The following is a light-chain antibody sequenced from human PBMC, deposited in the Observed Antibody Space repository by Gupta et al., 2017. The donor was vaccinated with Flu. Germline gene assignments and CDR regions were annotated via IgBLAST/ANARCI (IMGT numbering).Light chain of an antibody. CDR2: AAS. Sequence: PSSLSASIGDRVTITCRASQNIDKFLNWYQHKPGKAPRLLIVAASILQGGVPSRFNGSGAGTEFTLTITSLQAEDFATYYCQQPYSPPPTFGGGTKVEIK. J-gene: IGKJ4*01. CDR3: QQPYSPPPT. V-gene: IGKV1-39*01. CDR1: QNIDKF.